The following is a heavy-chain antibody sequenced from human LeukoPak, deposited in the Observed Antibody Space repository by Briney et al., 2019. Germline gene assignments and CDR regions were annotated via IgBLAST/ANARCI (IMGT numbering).Heavy chain of an antibody. CDR2: IYYSGST. V-gene: IGHV4-30-4*01. Sequence: SETLSLTCTVSGGSISSGDYYWSWLRQPPGKGLEWIGYIYYSGSTYYNPSLKSRVTISVDTSKNQFSLKLSSVTAADTAVYYCARGDMRTADFDYWGQGTLVTVSS. J-gene: IGHJ4*02. CDR1: GGSISSGDYY. CDR3: ARGDMRTADFDY. D-gene: IGHD2-21*02.